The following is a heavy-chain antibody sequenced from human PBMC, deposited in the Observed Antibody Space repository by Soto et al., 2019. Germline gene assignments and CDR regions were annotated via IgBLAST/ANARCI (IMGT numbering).Heavy chain of an antibody. Sequence: EVQLLESGGGSVQPGGSLRLSCAASGFTFSTYDMSWVRQTPWKGLEWVSTINGRGRNADYADSVKGRFTTSRDNSKNMLYLQMHSLTADDTAVYYCEYRTGFDYWGQGALVTVSS. CDR1: GFTFSTYD. D-gene: IGHD2-2*01. J-gene: IGHJ4*02. V-gene: IGHV3-23*01. CDR3: EYRTGFDY. CDR2: INGRGRNA.